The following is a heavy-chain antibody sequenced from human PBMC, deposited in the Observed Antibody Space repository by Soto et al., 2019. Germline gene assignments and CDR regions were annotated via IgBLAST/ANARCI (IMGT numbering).Heavy chain of an antibody. J-gene: IGHJ5*02. CDR3: ARCSLVVVPVPGFDP. CDR2: IYYSGTT. Sequence: PSETLSLTCTVSGGSISSGGYYWSWIRQHPGKGLEWIGYIYYSGTTYYNPSLKSRVTISVDTSKNQFSLKLSSVSAADTALYYCARCSLVVVPVPGFDPWGRGTLVTVSS. CDR1: GGSISSGGYY. D-gene: IGHD2-2*01. V-gene: IGHV4-31*03.